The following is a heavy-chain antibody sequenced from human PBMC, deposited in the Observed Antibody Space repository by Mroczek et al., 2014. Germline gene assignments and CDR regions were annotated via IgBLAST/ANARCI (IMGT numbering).Heavy chain of an antibody. CDR1: GFPFSSNS. D-gene: IGHD6-6*01. CDR2: ITGLGYST. V-gene: IGHV3-23*04. CDR3: AKARLPAKSEGLDY. J-gene: IGHJ4*02. Sequence: VQLVESGGGLVQPGGSLRLSCAASGFPFSSNSMSWVRQVPGKGLEWVSAITGLGYSTYYVDSVKGRFTISRDNSKNTLYLQMNSLRAEDTAVYYCAKARLPAKSEGLDYWGQGTLVTVSS.